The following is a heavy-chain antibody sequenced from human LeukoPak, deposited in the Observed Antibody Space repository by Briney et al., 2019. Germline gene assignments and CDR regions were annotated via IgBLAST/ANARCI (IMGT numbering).Heavy chain of an antibody. Sequence: GASVKVSCKASGYTFTSYDINWVRQATGQGLEWMGWMNPNSGNTGYAQKFQGRVTTTRNTSISTAYMELSSLRSEDTAVYYCASISKVGATIDYWGQGTLVTVSS. CDR2: MNPNSGNT. D-gene: IGHD1-26*01. CDR3: ASISKVGATIDY. CDR1: GYTFTSYD. J-gene: IGHJ4*02. V-gene: IGHV1-8*01.